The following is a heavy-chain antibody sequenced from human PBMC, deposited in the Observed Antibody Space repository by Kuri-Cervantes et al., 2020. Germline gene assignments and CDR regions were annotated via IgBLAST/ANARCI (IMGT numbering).Heavy chain of an antibody. V-gene: IGHV3-23*01. J-gene: IGHJ1*01. CDR2: ISGSGGST. CDR3: AKERAAVRGARQDGFQH. Sequence: GESLKISCAASGFTFGNYAMSWVRQAPGKGLEWVSAISGSGGSTYYADSVKGRFTISRDNSKNTLYLQMNSLRAEDTAVYYCAKERAAVRGARQDGFQHWGQGTLVTVSS. CDR1: GFTFGNYA. D-gene: IGHD5-24*01.